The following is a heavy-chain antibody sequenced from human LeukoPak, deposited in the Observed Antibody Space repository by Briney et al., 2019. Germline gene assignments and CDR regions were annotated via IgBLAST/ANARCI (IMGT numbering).Heavy chain of an antibody. CDR2: IKSKTKGGTT. J-gene: IGHJ4*02. D-gene: IGHD4-11*01. V-gene: IGHV3-15*01. CDR1: GFTFSNAW. CDR3: TTEWTT. Sequence: GGSLRLSCAASGFTFSNAWMSWVRQAPGKGLEWVGRIKSKTKGGTTDYAAPVKGRFTISRDDSRNTLYLQMNSLKTEDTAVYYCTTEWTTWGQGTLVTVSS.